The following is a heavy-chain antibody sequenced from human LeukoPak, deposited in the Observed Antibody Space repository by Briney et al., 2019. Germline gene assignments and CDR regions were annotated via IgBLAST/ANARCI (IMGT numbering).Heavy chain of an antibody. V-gene: IGHV1-69*05. CDR1: GGTFSSYA. J-gene: IGHJ4*02. CDR2: IIPIFGTA. CDR3: ASPRPGYYYDSSGSYYFDY. D-gene: IGHD3-22*01. Sequence: ASVKVSCKASGGTFSSYAISWVRQAPGQGLEWMGGIIPIFGTANYAQKFQGRVTITTDESTSTAYMELSSLRSEDTAVYYCASPRPGYYYDSSGSYYFDYWGQGTLVTASS.